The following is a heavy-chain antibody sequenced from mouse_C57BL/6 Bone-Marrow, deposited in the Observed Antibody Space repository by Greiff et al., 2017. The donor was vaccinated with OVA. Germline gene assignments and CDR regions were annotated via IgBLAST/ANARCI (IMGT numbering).Heavy chain of an antibody. CDR1: GYTFTSYW. V-gene: IGHV1-59*01. CDR3: ARGWLLPYYYAMDY. D-gene: IGHD2-3*01. J-gene: IGHJ4*01. Sequence: VQLQQPGAELVRPGTSVKLSCKASGYTFTSYWMHWVKQRPGQGLEWIGVIDPSDSYTNYNQKFKGKATLTVDTSSSTAYMQLSRLTSEDSAVYYCARGWLLPYYYAMDYWGQGTSVTVSS. CDR2: IDPSDSYT.